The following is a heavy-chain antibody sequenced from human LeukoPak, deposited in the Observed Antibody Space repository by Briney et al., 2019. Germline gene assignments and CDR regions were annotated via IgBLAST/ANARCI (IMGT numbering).Heavy chain of an antibody. D-gene: IGHD3-10*01. V-gene: IGHV3-15*01. CDR1: GFTFSSAW. CDR2: IKSKTDGGTT. CDR3: TTVEGFGEFPY. Sequence: GGSLRLSCAASGFTFSSAWMSWVRQAPGKGLEWVGPIKSKTDGGTTDYAAPVKGRFTISRDDSKNTLYLQMNSLKTGDTAVYYCTTVEGFGEFPYWGQGTLVTVSS. J-gene: IGHJ4*02.